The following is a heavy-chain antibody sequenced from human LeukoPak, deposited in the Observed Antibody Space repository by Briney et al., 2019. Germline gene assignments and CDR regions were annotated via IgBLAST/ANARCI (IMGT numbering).Heavy chain of an antibody. Sequence: GESLEISCKGSGYSFTNYWIGWVRQMPGKGLECLGIIYPGDSDTRYSPSFQGQVTISADKSISTAYLQWSSLKASDTAMYYCARGYCSGGSCYNWFDSWGQGTLVTVSS. V-gene: IGHV5-51*01. CDR2: IYPGDSDT. D-gene: IGHD2-15*01. CDR1: GYSFTNYW. CDR3: ARGYCSGGSCYNWFDS. J-gene: IGHJ5*01.